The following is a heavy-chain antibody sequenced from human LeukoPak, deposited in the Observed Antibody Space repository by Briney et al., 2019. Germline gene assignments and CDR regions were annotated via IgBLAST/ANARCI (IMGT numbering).Heavy chain of an antibody. D-gene: IGHD3-22*01. J-gene: IGHJ3*02. CDR2: ITYDGRT. V-gene: IGHV4-34*01. CDR3: ARPGLETDYYGAFDI. CDR1: GGSFDGYY. Sequence: SETLSLTCAVFGGSFDGYYWSWIRQSPGKGLEWIGEITYDGRTKYNPSLRSRVSISVDTSKIQFSLKLSSVTAADTAVYYCARPGLETDYYGAFDIWGQGTMVTVSS.